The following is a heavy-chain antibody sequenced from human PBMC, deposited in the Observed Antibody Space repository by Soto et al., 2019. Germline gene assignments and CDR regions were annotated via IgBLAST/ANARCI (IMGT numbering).Heavy chain of an antibody. J-gene: IGHJ4*02. CDR1: GGSISSSSYY. D-gene: IGHD3-10*01. CDR3: ASGDMVWGVIAYFGY. CDR2: IYYSGST. Sequence: QLQLQESGPGLVKPSETLSLTCTVSGGSISSSSYYWGWIRQPPGKGLEWIGSIYYSGSTYYNPSLKSRVTLPVATHMHQFSLTLGSVTAADTDVCDCASGDMVWGVIAYFGYWGQGTPVTVS. V-gene: IGHV4-39*01.